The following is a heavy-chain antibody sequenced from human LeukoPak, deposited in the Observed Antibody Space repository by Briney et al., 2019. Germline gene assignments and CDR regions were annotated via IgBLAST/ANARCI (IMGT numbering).Heavy chain of an antibody. J-gene: IGHJ4*02. D-gene: IGHD1-26*01. CDR2: IRSKAYGGTT. CDR3: TREYSGSYFDY. Sequence: GGSLRLSCEASGFSLRSYHMNWVRQAPGKGLEWVGFIRSKAYGGTTEYAASVKGRFTISRDDSKSIAYLQMNSLKTEDTAVYYCTREYSGSYFDYWGQGTLVTVSS. V-gene: IGHV3-49*02. CDR1: GFSLRSYH.